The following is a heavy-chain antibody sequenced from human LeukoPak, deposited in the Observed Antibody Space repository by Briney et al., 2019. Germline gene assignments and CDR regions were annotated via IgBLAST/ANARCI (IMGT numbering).Heavy chain of an antibody. CDR1: GFTFSSYW. CDR3: AREGDYGDYYYYGMDV. V-gene: IGHV3-7*03. CDR2: IKQDGSEK. J-gene: IGHJ6*04. Sequence: PGGSLRLSCAASGFTFSSYWMSWVRQAPGKGLEWVANIKQDGSEKYYVDSVKGRFTISRDNAKNSLYLQMNSLRAEDTAVYYCAREGDYGDYYYYGMDVWGKGTTVTVSS. D-gene: IGHD4-17*01.